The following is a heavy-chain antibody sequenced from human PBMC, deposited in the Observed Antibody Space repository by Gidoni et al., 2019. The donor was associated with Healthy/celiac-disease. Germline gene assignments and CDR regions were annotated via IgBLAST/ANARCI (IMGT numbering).Heavy chain of an antibody. D-gene: IGHD2-21*01. Sequence: EVQLVESGGGLVKPGGSLRLSCAASGCTFSSYSMNWVRQAPGKGLEWVSSISSSSSYISYADSVKGRFTTSRDNAKNSLYLQMNSLRAEDTAVYYCARETDTVVIDYWGQGTLVTVSS. V-gene: IGHV3-21*01. CDR1: GCTFSSYS. CDR3: ARETDTVVIDY. J-gene: IGHJ4*02. CDR2: ISSSSSYI.